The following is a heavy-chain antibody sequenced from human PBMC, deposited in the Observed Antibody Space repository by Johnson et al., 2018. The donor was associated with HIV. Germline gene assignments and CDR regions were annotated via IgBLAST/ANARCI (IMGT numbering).Heavy chain of an antibody. D-gene: IGHD3-3*01. CDR1: GFTFSSYG. V-gene: IGHV3-30*02. Sequence: QEQLVESGGGVVQPGGSLRLSCAASGFTFSSYGMHWVRQAPGKGLEWVAFIRYDGSNKYYADSVKGRFTISRDNSKNTLYLQMNSLRAEDTAVYYCARGWSGESGAFDIWGQGTMVTVSS. CDR2: IRYDGSNK. J-gene: IGHJ3*02. CDR3: ARGWSGESGAFDI.